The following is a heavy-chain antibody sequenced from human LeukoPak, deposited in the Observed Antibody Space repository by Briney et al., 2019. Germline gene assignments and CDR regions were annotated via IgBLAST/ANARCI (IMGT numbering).Heavy chain of an antibody. CDR3: ARERAISPAGDAFDI. D-gene: IGHD3-3*01. CDR2: SYTSEST. CDR1: GGSISSYY. V-gene: IGHV4-4*07. Sequence: SETLSLTCTVSGGSISSYYSSWIRKPAGKGLEWIWRSYTSESTNYNPSLKSRVNMSVDTSKNQFSLKLSSVTAADTAVYYCARERAISPAGDAFDIWGQGTMVTVSS. J-gene: IGHJ3*02.